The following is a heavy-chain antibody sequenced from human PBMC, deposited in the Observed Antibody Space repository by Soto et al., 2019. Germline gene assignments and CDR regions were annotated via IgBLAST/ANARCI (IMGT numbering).Heavy chain of an antibody. CDR3: AREEIAAAGTSPFDP. CDR2: IYYSGST. Sequence: PSETLSLTCTVSGGSISSSSYYCGWIRQPPGKGLEWIGSIYYSGSTYYNPSLKSRVTISVDTSKNQFSLKLSSVTAADTAVYYCAREEIAAAGTSPFDPWGQGTLVTVSS. V-gene: IGHV4-39*02. J-gene: IGHJ5*02. D-gene: IGHD6-13*01. CDR1: GGSISSSSYY.